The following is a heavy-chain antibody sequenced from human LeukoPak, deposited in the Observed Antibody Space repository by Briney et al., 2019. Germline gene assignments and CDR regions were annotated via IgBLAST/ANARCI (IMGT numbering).Heavy chain of an antibody. V-gene: IGHV3-30-3*01. J-gene: IGHJ3*02. CDR2: VTYDGSKK. CDR1: GFTFRGYT. CDR3: ARDGQGGETDAFDI. D-gene: IGHD3-16*01. Sequence: GGSLRLSCAASGFTFRGYTMHWVRRAPGTGLEWVGLVTYDGSKKYYADSVKGRFTISRDNSENTLWLQMNSLGVEDTAVYYCARDGQGGETDAFDIWGQGTMVTVSS.